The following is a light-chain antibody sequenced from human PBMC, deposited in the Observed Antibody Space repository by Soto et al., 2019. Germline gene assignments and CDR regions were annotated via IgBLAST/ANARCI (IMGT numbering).Light chain of an antibody. CDR2: EVS. V-gene: IGLV2-14*01. CDR1: SGDVGGYNY. J-gene: IGLJ3*02. CDR3: SSYTSGSTLVV. Sequence: QSVLTQPASVSGSPGQSITISCTGTSGDVGGYNYVSWYQHHPGKAPKLMIYEVSNRPLGVSNRFSGSKSGNTASLTISGLQAEDESDYYCSSYTSGSTLVVFGGGTQLTVL.